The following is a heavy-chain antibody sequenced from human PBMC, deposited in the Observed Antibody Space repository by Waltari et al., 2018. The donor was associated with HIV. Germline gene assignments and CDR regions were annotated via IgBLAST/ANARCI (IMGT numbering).Heavy chain of an antibody. CDR1: GYTFTGYY. V-gene: IGHV1-2*06. CDR3: ARDRSYGSGSYNNWFDP. CDR2: INPNSGGT. J-gene: IGHJ5*02. D-gene: IGHD3-10*01. Sequence: QVQLVQSGAEVKKPGASVKVSCKASGYTFTGYYMHWVRPAPGQGLEWMGRINPNSGGTNYAQKFQGRVTMTRDTSISTAYMELSRLRSDDTAVYYCARDRSYGSGSYNNWFDPWGQGTLVTVSS.